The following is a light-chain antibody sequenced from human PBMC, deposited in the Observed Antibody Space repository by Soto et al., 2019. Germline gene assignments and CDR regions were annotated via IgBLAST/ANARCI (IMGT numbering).Light chain of an antibody. CDR3: QQYGNSPWT. J-gene: IGKJ1*01. V-gene: IGKV3-20*01. Sequence: PGERATLSCRASQSVSTYLAWYQQTPGRPPRLLIYDASKRAPGIPARFSGSGSGTDFSLTISRLEPEDFAVYYCQQYGNSPWTFGQGTKVDIK. CDR1: QSVSTY. CDR2: DAS.